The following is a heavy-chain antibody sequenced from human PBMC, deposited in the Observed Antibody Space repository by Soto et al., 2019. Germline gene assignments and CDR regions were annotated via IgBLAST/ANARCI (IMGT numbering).Heavy chain of an antibody. J-gene: IGHJ6*02. Sequence: SLRLSCAASGFTFSSYSMNWVRQAPGKGLEWVSYISSSSTIYYANSVKGRFTISRDNSKNTLYLQMNSLRAEDTAVYYCARLSITMVRGVTPPLYGMDVWGQGTTVTVSS. CDR1: GFTFSSYS. CDR2: ISSSSTI. V-gene: IGHV3-48*01. CDR3: ARLSITMVRGVTPPLYGMDV. D-gene: IGHD3-10*01.